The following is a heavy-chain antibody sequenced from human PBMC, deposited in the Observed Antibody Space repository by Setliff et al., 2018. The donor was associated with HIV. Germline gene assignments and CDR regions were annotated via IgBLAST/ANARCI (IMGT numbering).Heavy chain of an antibody. CDR3: ARGADASGYFYREYFQH. Sequence: SVKVSCKASGVTFNYSFITWVRQAPGQGLEWMGGVVPTIHEATYAQKFQGRVTITADGSATTVYMEMGGLTSEDTAIYYCARGADASGYFYREYFQHWGQGTLVTVSS. V-gene: IGHV1-69*13. CDR1: GVTFNYSF. J-gene: IGHJ1*01. CDR2: VVPTIHEA. D-gene: IGHD3-22*01.